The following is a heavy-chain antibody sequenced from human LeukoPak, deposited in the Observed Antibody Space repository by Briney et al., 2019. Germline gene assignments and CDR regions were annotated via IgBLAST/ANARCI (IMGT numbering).Heavy chain of an antibody. J-gene: IGHJ4*02. Sequence: GGSLRLSCAASGFTFSSYAMSWVRQAPGKGLEWVSAISGSGGSTYYADSVKGRFIISRDNSKNTLYLQMNSLRAEDTAVYYCAKGRIVVVPAGIDYWGQGTLVTVSS. V-gene: IGHV3-23*01. CDR1: GFTFSSYA. D-gene: IGHD2-2*01. CDR3: AKGRIVVVPAGIDY. CDR2: ISGSGGST.